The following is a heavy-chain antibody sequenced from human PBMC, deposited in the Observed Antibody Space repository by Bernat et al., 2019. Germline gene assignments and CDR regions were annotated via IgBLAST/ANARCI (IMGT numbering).Heavy chain of an antibody. CDR3: ARLVPEGRDISTYFPLVIIDS. CDR1: GASITSPVHY. CDR2: IYYNGFT. Sequence: QLHLQQSGPGLLKPSETLSLTCTVSGASITSPVHYWGWIRQPPGKALEWIGAIYYNGFTYYNPSLKSPVTLSIDTSRGQFSLKLTSVTAADTAVYYCARLVPEGRDISTYFPLVIIDSWGQGTLVSVSS. V-gene: IGHV4-39*01. D-gene: IGHD4-4*01. J-gene: IGHJ4*02.